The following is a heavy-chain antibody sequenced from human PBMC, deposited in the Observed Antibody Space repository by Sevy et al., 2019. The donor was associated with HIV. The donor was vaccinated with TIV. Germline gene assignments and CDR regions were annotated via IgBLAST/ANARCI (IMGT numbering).Heavy chain of an antibody. Sequence: GGSLRLSCAASGFTFSSYSMNWVRQAPGKGLEWVSYISSSTIYYGDSVKGRFTISRDNAKNSLYLQMNSLRAEDTGVYYCARLSGYSGSWSYFDSWGQGTLVTVSS. J-gene: IGHJ4*02. CDR1: GFTFSSYS. CDR2: ISSSTI. CDR3: ARLSGYSGSWSYFDS. D-gene: IGHD6-13*01. V-gene: IGHV3-48*01.